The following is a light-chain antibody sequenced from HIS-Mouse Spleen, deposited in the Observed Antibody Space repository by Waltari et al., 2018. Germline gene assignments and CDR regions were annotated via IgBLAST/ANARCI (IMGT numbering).Light chain of an antibody. CDR3: QQYDNLPLT. Sequence: DIQMTQSPSSPSASVGDRVTTTCQASQDISNYLNRYQQKPGNAPKLLIYDASNLETGVPSRFSGSGSGTDFTFTISSLQPEDIATYYCQQYDNLPLTFGGGTKVEIK. V-gene: IGKV1-33*01. J-gene: IGKJ4*01. CDR1: QDISNY. CDR2: DAS.